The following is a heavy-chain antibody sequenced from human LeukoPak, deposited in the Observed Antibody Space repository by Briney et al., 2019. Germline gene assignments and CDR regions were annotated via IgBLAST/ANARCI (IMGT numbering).Heavy chain of an antibody. J-gene: IGHJ4*02. Sequence: SETLSLTXVVSGYSISSGYHWGWIRQPPGKGLEWIGSVYRSGTTYYDPSFKSRVTISVDTSKNQISLEVRSVTAADTAMYYCARENWVFDYWGQGILVTVSS. D-gene: IGHD7-27*01. CDR2: VYRSGTT. V-gene: IGHV4-38-2*02. CDR3: ARENWVFDY. CDR1: GYSISSGYH.